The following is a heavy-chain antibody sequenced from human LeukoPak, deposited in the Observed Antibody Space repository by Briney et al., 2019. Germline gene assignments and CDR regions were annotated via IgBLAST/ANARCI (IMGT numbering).Heavy chain of an antibody. CDR2: IYYSGST. CDR1: GGSISSYY. J-gene: IGHJ6*02. CDR3: AGRTRYYYYYGMDV. Sequence: SETLSLTCTVSGGSISSYYWSWIRQPPGKGLEWIGDIYYSGSTNYNPSLKSRVTISVETSKNQFSLKLSSVTTADTAVYYCAGRTRYYYYYGMDVWGQGTTVTVSS. D-gene: IGHD1-14*01. V-gene: IGHV4-59*01.